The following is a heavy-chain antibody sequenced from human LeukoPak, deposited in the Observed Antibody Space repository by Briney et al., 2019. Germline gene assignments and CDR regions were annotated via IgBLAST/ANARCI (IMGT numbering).Heavy chain of an antibody. CDR2: IPSDGSNN. CDR3: AKVPAAAAPDNWFDP. Sequence: GGSLRLSCAASGVTFSRHVMHWVRQAPGKGLEWVAFIPSDGSNNYYADSVKGRFTISRDNSKNTLYLQMNSLRAEDTAVYYCAKVPAAAAPDNWFDPWGQGTLVTVSS. J-gene: IGHJ5*02. CDR1: GVTFSRHV. V-gene: IGHV3-30*02. D-gene: IGHD6-13*01.